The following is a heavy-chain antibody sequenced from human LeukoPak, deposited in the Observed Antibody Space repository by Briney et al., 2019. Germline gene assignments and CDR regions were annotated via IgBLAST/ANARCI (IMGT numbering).Heavy chain of an antibody. CDR1: GDSISSSSDS. J-gene: IGHJ4*02. D-gene: IGHD6-19*01. CDR2: MYYSGST. Sequence: SETLSLTCTVSGDSISSSSDSWGWIRQPPGKGLEWIAYMYYSGSTYYNPSLKSRVTISIDTSKNQFSLKLSSVTAADSAVYYCARYRSGWYRFDYWGQGTLVTVSS. CDR3: ARYRSGWYRFDY. V-gene: IGHV4-39*01.